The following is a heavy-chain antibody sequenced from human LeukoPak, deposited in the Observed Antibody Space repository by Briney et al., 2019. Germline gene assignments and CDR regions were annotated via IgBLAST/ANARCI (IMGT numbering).Heavy chain of an antibody. CDR1: GYTFTSYG. CDR3: ARGRAAAPEEYFQH. V-gene: IGHV1-18*01. Sequence: ASVKVSCKASGYTFTSYGISWVRQAPGQGLEWMGWISAYNGNTNYAQKLQGRVTMTTDTPTSTAYMELRSLRSDDTAVYYCARGRAAAPEEYFQHWGQGTRVTVSS. D-gene: IGHD6-13*01. J-gene: IGHJ1*01. CDR2: ISAYNGNT.